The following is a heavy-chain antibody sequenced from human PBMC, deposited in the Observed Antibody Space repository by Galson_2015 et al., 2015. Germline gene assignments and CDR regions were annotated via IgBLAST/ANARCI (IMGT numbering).Heavy chain of an antibody. CDR1: AFAVSFYE. CDR3: AKTTVAAGSSWYMDA. V-gene: IGHV3-48*03. J-gene: IGHJ6*03. CDR2: LSRPCYTT. D-gene: IGHD4-23*01. Sequence: SLLLCCAADAFAVSFYEMNWSRQASGDGVEWDSYLSRPCYTTYHTDSVKARITVSKNNANLSLFLQMNSLRADDTALYYCAKTTVAAGSSWYMDAWGKGTTVTVSS.